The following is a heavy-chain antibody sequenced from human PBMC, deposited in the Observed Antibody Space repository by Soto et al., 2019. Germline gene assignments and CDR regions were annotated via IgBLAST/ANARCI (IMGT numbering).Heavy chain of an antibody. D-gene: IGHD3-22*01. CDR1: GYNFVTYG. J-gene: IGHJ4*02. Sequence: ASVKVSCKTSGYNFVTYGITWVRQAPGQGLEWMGWISVYSGNTHYAQKFRDRVTLTTDTSTTTAYMDLRNLTSDDSAFYYCARNTPFFESSGSADYWGQGTLVTVSS. V-gene: IGHV1-18*01. CDR2: ISVYSGNT. CDR3: ARNTPFFESSGSADY.